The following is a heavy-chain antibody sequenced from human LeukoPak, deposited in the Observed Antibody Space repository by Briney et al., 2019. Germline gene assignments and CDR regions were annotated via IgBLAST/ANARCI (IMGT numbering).Heavy chain of an antibody. CDR3: ARRPVYYYDSSGYYVY. CDR2: IYYSGST. CDR1: GYSISRSSYY. J-gene: IGHJ4*02. D-gene: IGHD3-22*01. V-gene: IGHV4-39*01. Sequence: SETLSLTCTVSGYSISRSSYYWGWIRQPPGKGLEWIGSIYYSGSTYYNPSLKSRVTISVDTSKNQFSLKLSSVTAADTAVYYCARRPVYYYDSSGYYVYWGQGTLVTVSS.